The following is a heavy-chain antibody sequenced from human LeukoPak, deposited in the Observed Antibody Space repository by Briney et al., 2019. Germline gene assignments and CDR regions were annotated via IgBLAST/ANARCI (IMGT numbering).Heavy chain of an antibody. J-gene: IGHJ3*02. CDR1: GFTFSGYA. D-gene: IGHD6-13*01. CDR3: AIARIAATTRDAFDI. CDR2: ITGSGGTT. Sequence: PGGSLRLSCAASGFTFSGYAMSWVRQAPGKGLEWVSTITGSGGTTYYVDSVKGRFTISRDNSKNTLYLQMNSLRAEDTAVYYCAIARIAATTRDAFDIWGQGTMVTVSS. V-gene: IGHV3-23*01.